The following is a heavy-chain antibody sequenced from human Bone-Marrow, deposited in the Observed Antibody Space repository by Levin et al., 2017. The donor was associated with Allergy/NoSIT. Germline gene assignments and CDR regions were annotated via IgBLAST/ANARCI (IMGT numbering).Heavy chain of an antibody. CDR1: GYYFTAYK. Sequence: GASVKVSCKASGYYFTAYKIHWVRQAPGQGLEWMGWINPDNGYTNYAPKFQGRVTMTGDTSISTAYMELNRLISDDTAVYYCAGLHRLGYYDTSGFSWGQGSLVTVSS. V-gene: IGHV1-2*02. CDR3: AGLHRLGYYDTSGFS. CDR2: INPDNGYT. J-gene: IGHJ5*02. D-gene: IGHD3-22*01.